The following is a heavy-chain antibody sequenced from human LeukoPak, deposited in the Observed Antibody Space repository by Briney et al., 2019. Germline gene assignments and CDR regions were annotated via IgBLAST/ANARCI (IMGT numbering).Heavy chain of an antibody. CDR2: TNGSGGRA. J-gene: IGHJ4*02. D-gene: IGHD3/OR15-3a*01. CDR3: AKGDTVWTFDS. CDR1: GFTFSLYA. Sequence: GGSLRLSCVGSGFTFSLYAMNWVRQTLGKGLEWVSGTNGSGGRAHYADSVKGRFTISRDNSKNTLNLQMNNLRAEDTAIYSCAKGDTVWTFDSWGQGTLVTVSS. V-gene: IGHV3-23*01.